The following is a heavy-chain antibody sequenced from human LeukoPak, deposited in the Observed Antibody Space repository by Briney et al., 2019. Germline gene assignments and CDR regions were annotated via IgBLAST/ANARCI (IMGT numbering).Heavy chain of an antibody. CDR2: INHSGST. J-gene: IGHJ3*02. D-gene: IGHD2-2*01. V-gene: IGHV4-34*01. Sequence: SETLSLTCAVYGGSFSGYYWSWIRQPPGKGLEWIGEINHSGSTNYNPSLKSRATISVDTSKNQFSLKLSSVTAADTAVYYCARSPHSNGTSPRPNDAFDIWGQGTMVTVSS. CDR3: ARSPHSNGTSPRPNDAFDI. CDR1: GGSFSGYY.